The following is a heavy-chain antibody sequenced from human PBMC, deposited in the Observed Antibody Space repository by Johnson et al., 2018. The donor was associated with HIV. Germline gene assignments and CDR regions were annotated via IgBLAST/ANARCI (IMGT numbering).Heavy chain of an antibody. CDR1: GFTFSSYG. V-gene: IGHV3-30*03. D-gene: IGHD1-26*01. CDR2: ISYDGSNK. Sequence: QVQLVESGGGVVQPGRSLRLSCAASGFTFSSYGMHWVRQAPGKWLEWVAVISYDGSNKYYADSVKGRFTISRDNSKNTLYLQMNSLRAEDTAVYYCARDRVGATPRTGYDAFDIWGQGTMVTVSS. CDR3: ARDRVGATPRTGYDAFDI. J-gene: IGHJ3*02.